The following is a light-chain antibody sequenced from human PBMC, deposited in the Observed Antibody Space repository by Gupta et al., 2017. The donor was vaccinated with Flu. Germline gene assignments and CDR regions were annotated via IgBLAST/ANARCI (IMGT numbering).Light chain of an antibody. J-gene: IGLJ2*01. Sequence: SSELTQPPSVSVSPGQTASITCSGYKLGDKYSCWYQHQAGQSPLLVIYADDKRPSGVTDRFSGSNSGTTATLTISGTQAMDEDDYDGQTGYTASVVFGGGTKRTVL. CDR1: KLGDKY. CDR2: ADD. CDR3: QTGYTASVV. V-gene: IGLV3-1*01.